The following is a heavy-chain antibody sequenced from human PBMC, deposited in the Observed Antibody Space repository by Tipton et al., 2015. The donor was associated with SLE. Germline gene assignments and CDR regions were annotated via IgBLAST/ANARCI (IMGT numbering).Heavy chain of an antibody. V-gene: IGHV4-39*07. CDR3: ARRPAGAQYHDY. Sequence: TLSLTCIVSGDSISSSSYYWGWIRQPPGKGLEWVGTVYYTGNTYYNPSLKSRVTISVDTSRNQFSLNLNSMTAADTAVYYCARRPAGAQYHDYWGQGTLVTVTS. CDR2: VYYTGNT. D-gene: IGHD6-19*01. J-gene: IGHJ4*02. CDR1: GDSISSSSYY.